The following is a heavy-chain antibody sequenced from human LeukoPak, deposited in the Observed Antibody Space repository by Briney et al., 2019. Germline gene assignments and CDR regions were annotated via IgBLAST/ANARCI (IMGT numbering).Heavy chain of an antibody. J-gene: IGHJ3*02. CDR3: AKAPGVYYYDSSGSEVAFDI. CDR1: GFTSSSYG. CDR2: IRYDGSNK. Sequence: GGSLRLSCAASGFTSSSYGMHWVRQAPGKGLEWVAFIRYDGSNKYYADSVKGRFTISRDNSKNTLYLQMNSLRAEDTAVYYCAKAPGVYYYDSSGSEVAFDIWGQGTMVTVSS. V-gene: IGHV3-30*02. D-gene: IGHD3-22*01.